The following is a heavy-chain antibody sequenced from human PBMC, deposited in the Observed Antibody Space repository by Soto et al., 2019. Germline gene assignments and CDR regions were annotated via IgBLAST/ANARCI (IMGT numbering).Heavy chain of an antibody. J-gene: IGHJ4*02. D-gene: IGHD3-22*01. CDR1: GFTFSSYA. CDR3: AKNPMIVVVITHFFDY. V-gene: IGHV3-23*01. CDR2: ISGSGGST. Sequence: GGSLRLSCAASGFTFSSYAMSWVRQAPGKGLEWVSAISGSGGSTYYADSVKGRFTISRDNSKNTLYLQMNSLRAEDTAVYYCAKNPMIVVVITHFFDYWGQGTLVTVSS.